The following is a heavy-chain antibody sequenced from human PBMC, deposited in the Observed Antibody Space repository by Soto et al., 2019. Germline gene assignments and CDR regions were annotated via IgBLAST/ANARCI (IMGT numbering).Heavy chain of an antibody. CDR1: GDSISSSLHY. CDR3: SRHAPPGVSAPFSF. V-gene: IGHV4-39*01. Sequence: SDTLSLTCTVSGDSISSSLHYWSWIRQSPGKGLEWIGSIHYRGSTYYNPSLTSRVTISLDTSKNQVSLQLTSVTAADTARYFCSRHAPPGVSAPFSFWGQGTPVTVSS. CDR2: IHYRGST. D-gene: IGHD2-8*01. J-gene: IGHJ1*01.